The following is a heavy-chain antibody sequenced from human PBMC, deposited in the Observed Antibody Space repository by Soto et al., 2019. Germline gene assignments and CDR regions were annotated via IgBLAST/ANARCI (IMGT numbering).Heavy chain of an antibody. CDR3: AKDKSDSSGYYYPSRYNWFDP. J-gene: IGHJ5*02. Sequence: ASVKVSCKASGGTFSSYAISWVRQAPGQGLEWMGGIIPILGIANYAQKFQGRVTITADKSTSTAYMELSSLRSEDTAVYYWAKDKSDSSGYYYPSRYNWFDPWGQGTLVTVSS. CDR2: IIPILGIA. CDR1: GGTFSSYA. V-gene: IGHV1-69*10. D-gene: IGHD3-22*01.